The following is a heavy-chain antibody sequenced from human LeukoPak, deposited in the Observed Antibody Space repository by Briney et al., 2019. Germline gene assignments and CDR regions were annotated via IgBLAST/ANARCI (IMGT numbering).Heavy chain of an antibody. CDR2: ISDTGKT. J-gene: IGHJ4*02. Sequence: SETLSLPCSVWGAPLSSYYWVWIRQSPGKGLEWLGYISDTGKTDYNPSLKSRGTLSLDTSKNQFSLRLTSVTAADSAVYYFVSGYYEPFDNWGQGTLVTVSS. V-gene: IGHV4-59*01. CDR3: VSGYYEPFDN. D-gene: IGHD3-3*01. CDR1: GAPLSSYY.